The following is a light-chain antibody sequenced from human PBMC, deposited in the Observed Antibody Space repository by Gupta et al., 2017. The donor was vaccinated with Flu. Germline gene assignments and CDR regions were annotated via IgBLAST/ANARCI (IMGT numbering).Light chain of an antibody. CDR3: LQDSNNAIT. J-gene: IGKJ4*01. CDR2: QAS. Sequence: IPWKATKILIQQASNSDSAVRSRFSGSGSGTEFTLSISNLQPDDFATYDCLQDSNNAITCGGGTKVDIK. V-gene: IGKV1-5*03.